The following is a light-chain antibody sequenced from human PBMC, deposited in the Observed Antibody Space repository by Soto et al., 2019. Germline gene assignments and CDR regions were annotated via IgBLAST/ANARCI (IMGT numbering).Light chain of an antibody. J-gene: IGLJ1*01. CDR1: SSDVGGYNY. Sequence: QSVLTQPRSVSGSPGQSVTISCTGTSSDVGGYNYVSWYQQHPGKAPKLMIYDVSKRPSGVPDRFSGSKSGNTASLTISGLQAEDEADYYCCSDAGSYTHVFGTGTKLTVL. V-gene: IGLV2-11*01. CDR2: DVS. CDR3: CSDAGSYTHV.